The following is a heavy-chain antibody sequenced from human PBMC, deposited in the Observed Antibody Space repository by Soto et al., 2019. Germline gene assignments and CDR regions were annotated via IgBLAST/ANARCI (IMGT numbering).Heavy chain of an antibody. V-gene: IGHV3-73*02. CDR2: IRSKANSYAT. CDR3: TSCYDYVWGSYRQPYFFDY. J-gene: IGHJ4*02. Sequence: EVQLVESGGGLVQPGGSLKLSCAASGFTFSGSAMHWVRQASGKGLEWVGRIRSKANSYATAYAASVKGRFTISRDDSKNTAYLQMNSLKTEDTAVYYCTSCYDYVWGSYRQPYFFDYWGQGTLVTVSS. CDR1: GFTFSGSA. D-gene: IGHD3-16*02.